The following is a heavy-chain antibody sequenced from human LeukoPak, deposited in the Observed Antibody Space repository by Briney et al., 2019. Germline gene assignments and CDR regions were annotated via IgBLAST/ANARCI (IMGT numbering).Heavy chain of an antibody. J-gene: IGHJ4*02. CDR2: INAGNGNT. V-gene: IGHV1-3*01. CDR1: GYTFTSYA. D-gene: IGHD4-17*01. CDR3: ARGRQNGDYIDY. Sequence: ASVKVSCKASGYTFTSYAMHWVRQAPGQRLEWMGWINAGNGNTKYSQKFQGRVTITRDTSASTAYMELSSLRSVDTAVYYCARGRQNGDYIDYWGQGTLVTVSS.